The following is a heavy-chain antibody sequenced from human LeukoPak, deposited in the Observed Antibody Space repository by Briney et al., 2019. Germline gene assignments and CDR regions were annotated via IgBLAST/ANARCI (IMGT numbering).Heavy chain of an antibody. J-gene: IGHJ4*02. Sequence: GGSLRLSCAASGFTFRSYSMNWVRQAPGKGLEWVSSISSSSSYIYYADSVKGRFTISRDNAKNSLYLQMNSLRAEDTAVYYCAVGPNSSGPVDYWGQGTLVTVSS. CDR1: GFTFRSYS. CDR3: AVGPNSSGPVDY. D-gene: IGHD6-19*01. V-gene: IGHV3-21*01. CDR2: ISSSSSYI.